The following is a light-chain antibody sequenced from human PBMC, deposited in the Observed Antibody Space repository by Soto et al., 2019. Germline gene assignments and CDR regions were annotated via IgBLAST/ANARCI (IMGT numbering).Light chain of an antibody. Sequence: DIQMTQSPSSLSASIGDRVSITCRASQGISNYLAWYQQKPGKVPKLLIYAASTLQSGVPSRFSGSGSGTDFTLTISSMQPEDVATYYCQRYNSAPRTFGQGTKVDIK. CDR2: AAS. CDR3: QRYNSAPRT. CDR1: QGISNY. V-gene: IGKV1-27*01. J-gene: IGKJ1*01.